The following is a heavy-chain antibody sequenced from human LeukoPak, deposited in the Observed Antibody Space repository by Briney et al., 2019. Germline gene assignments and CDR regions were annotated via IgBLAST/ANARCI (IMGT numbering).Heavy chain of an antibody. CDR3: ARDLLGVSYGMDV. CDR1: GFTFSSYA. D-gene: IGHD2-15*01. V-gene: IGHV3-30*04. CDR2: ISYDGSNK. Sequence: GRSLRLSCAASGFTFSSYAMHWVRQAPGKGLEWVAVISYDGSNKYYADSVKGRFTISRDNSKNTLYLQTNSLRAEDTAVYYCARDLLGVSYGMDVWGQGTTVTVPS. J-gene: IGHJ6*02.